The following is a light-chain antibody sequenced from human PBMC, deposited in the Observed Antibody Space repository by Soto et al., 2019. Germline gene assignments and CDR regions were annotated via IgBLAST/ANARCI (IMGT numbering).Light chain of an antibody. CDR3: GSWDSSLSAYV. J-gene: IGLJ1*01. CDR1: SSNIGGNS. V-gene: IGLV1-51*01. CDR2: DDN. Sequence: QSALTQPPSVSAAPGQKVTIAFSGSSSNIGGNSVSWYQQLPGTAPKLLIYDDNKRPSGIPDRFSGSKSGTSATLGITGFQTGGEADYYCGSWDSSLSAYVFGTGTKV.